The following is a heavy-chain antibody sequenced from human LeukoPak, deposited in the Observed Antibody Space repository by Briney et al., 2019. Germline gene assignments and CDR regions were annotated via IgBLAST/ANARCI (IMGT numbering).Heavy chain of an antibody. Sequence: GGSLRLSCAASGFTFSSYAMHWVRQAPGKGLEWVAVISYDGSNKYYADSVKGRFTISRDNSKNTLYLQMNSLRAEDTAVYYCARDDDILFDYWGQGTLVTVSS. J-gene: IGHJ4*02. CDR3: ARDDDILFDY. CDR1: GFTFSSYA. D-gene: IGHD3-9*01. V-gene: IGHV3-30-3*01. CDR2: ISYDGSNK.